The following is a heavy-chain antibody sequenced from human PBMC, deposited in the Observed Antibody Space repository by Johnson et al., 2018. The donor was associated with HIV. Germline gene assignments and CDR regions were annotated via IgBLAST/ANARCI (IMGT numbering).Heavy chain of an antibody. D-gene: IGHD1-26*01. CDR3: AKDLIELQGAFDI. CDR2: FGSAGDT. CDR1: GFTLSNYD. J-gene: IGHJ3*02. Sequence: VQLVESGGGLVQPGGSLRLSCAASGFTLSNYDMHWVRQVTGKGLEWLSAFGSAGDTYYSDSVKGRFTISRDNSKNTLYLQMNSLRAEDTAVYYCAKDLIELQGAFDIWGQGTMVTVSS. V-gene: IGHV3-13*01.